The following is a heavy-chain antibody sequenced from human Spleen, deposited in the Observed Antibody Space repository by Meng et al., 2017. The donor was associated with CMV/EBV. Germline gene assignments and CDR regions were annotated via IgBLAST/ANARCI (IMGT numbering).Heavy chain of an antibody. CDR3: AKDIGPLSGTSPGGAFHI. D-gene: IGHD1-1*01. Sequence: LSLTCAASGFTFDDHAMHWVRQPPGKGLEWVSSISWDSDGIDYADSVKGRFTISRDNGRNSLYLQMNNLRPEDTALYYCAKDIGPLSGTSPGGAFHIWGQGTMVTVSS. J-gene: IGHJ3*02. CDR1: GFTFDDHA. V-gene: IGHV3-9*01. CDR2: ISWDSDGI.